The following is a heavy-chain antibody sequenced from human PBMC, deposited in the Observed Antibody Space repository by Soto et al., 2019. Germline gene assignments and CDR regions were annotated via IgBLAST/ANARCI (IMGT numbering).Heavy chain of an antibody. J-gene: IGHJ6*02. CDR3: ARDTPDVGGVGATYYGMDV. D-gene: IGHD1-26*01. CDR2: INPNSGGT. Sequence: QVQLVQSGAEVKKPGASVKVSCKASGYTFTGYYMHWVRQAPGQGLEWMGWINPNSGGTNYAQKFQGWVTMTRDTSISTAYMELSRLRSDDTAVYYCARDTPDVGGVGATYYGMDVWGQGTTVTVSS. CDR1: GYTFTGYY. V-gene: IGHV1-2*04.